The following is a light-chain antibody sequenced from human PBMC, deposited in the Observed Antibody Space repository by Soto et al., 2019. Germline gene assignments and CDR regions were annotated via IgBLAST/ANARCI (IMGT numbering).Light chain of an antibody. Sequence: DIQMTQSPSAMSASVGDRVTIPCRASQGISNYLAWFHQKPGKVPKRLIYAASSLQSGVPSRVSGRGSGTEFTLTISRLQPEDFATYYCLKHNIYHTWTFGQGTTVEIK. J-gene: IGKJ1*01. CDR2: AAS. V-gene: IGKV1-17*03. CDR3: LKHNIYHTWT. CDR1: QGISNY.